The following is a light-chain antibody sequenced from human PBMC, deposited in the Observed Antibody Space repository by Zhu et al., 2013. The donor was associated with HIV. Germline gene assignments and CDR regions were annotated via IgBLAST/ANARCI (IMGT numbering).Light chain of an antibody. J-gene: IGLJ2*01. Sequence: QSALTQPASVSGSPGQSITISCAGTTSDVGGYNYVSWYQQHPGEVPKLMIYDVSSRPSGVSLRFSGSKSGNTASLTISGLQAEDEADYYCSSYTSSSTPLFGGGTKLTVL. CDR2: DVS. CDR3: SSYTSSSTPL. V-gene: IGLV2-14*03. CDR1: TSDVGGYNY.